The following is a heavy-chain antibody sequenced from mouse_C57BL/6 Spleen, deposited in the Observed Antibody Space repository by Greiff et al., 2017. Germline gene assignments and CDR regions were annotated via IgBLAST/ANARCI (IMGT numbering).Heavy chain of an antibody. CDR1: GYTFTSYE. CDR3: ACWSTAWGDYFDY. J-gene: IGHJ2*01. CDR2: IYPRGGST. Sequence: QVQLQQSGPELVKPGASVKLSCKASGYTFTSYEINWVKQRPGQGLEWIGWIYPRGGSTKYNEKFKGKATLTVDTSSSTAYMELHSLTSEYSGVYFCACWSTAWGDYFDYWGQGTTVTVSS. D-gene: IGHD1-2*01. V-gene: IGHV1-85*01.